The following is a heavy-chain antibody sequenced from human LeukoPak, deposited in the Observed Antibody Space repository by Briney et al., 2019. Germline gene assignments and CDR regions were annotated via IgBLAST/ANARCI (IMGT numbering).Heavy chain of an antibody. CDR3: ASRGYCSNTSCYRFDY. V-gene: IGHV4-34*01. Sequence: SETLSLTCAVYGGSFSGYYWSWIRQPPGKGLEWIGEINHSGSTNYNPSLKSRVTISVDTSKNQFSLKLSSVTAADTAVYYCASRGYCSNTSCYRFDYWGQGTLVTVSS. CDR2: INHSGST. J-gene: IGHJ4*02. D-gene: IGHD2-2*02. CDR1: GGSFSGYY.